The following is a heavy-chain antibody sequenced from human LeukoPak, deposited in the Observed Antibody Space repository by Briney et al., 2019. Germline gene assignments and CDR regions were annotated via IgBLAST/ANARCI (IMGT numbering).Heavy chain of an antibody. CDR2: IDYSGST. J-gene: IGHJ4*02. V-gene: IGHV4-59*01. Sequence: PSETLSLTCTVSGGSISTYYWSWIRQPPGKGLEWIGYIDYSGSTNYNPSLKSRVTISLDMSKNQFSLRLSSVTAADTAVYLCARDIALGSGKYYFDYWGQGTLVTVSS. CDR1: GGSISTYY. CDR3: ARDIALGSGKYYFDY. D-gene: IGHD3-10*01.